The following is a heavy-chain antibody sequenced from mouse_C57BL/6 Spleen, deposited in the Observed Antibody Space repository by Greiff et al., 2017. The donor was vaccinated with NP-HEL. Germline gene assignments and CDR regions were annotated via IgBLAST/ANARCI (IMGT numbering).Heavy chain of an antibody. CDR2: INPNNGGT. CDR1: GYTFTDYY. Sequence: EVQLQQSGPELVKPGASVKISCKASGYTFTDYYMNWVKQSHGKSLEWIGDINPNNGGTSYNQKFKGKATLTVDKSSSTAYMELRSLTSEDSAVYYCARSKDGYYVLFDYWGQGTTLTVSS. CDR3: ARSKDGYYVLFDY. J-gene: IGHJ2*01. D-gene: IGHD2-3*01. V-gene: IGHV1-26*01.